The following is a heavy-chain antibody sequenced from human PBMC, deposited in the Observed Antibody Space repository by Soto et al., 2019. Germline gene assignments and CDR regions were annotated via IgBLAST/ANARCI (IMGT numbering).Heavy chain of an antibody. D-gene: IGHD3-22*01. Sequence: GSLRLCGAASGFTFSDYYMSWIRQAPGKGLEWVSYISSSGSSIYYADSVKGRFTISRDNAKNSLYLQMNSLRAEDTAVYYCARDLGYYDSSGYFDYWGQGTLVTVSS. V-gene: IGHV3-11*01. CDR3: ARDLGYYDSSGYFDY. CDR2: ISSSGSSI. J-gene: IGHJ4*02. CDR1: GFTFSDYY.